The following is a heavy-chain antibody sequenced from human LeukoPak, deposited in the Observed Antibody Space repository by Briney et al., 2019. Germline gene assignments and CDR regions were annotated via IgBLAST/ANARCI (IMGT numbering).Heavy chain of an antibody. J-gene: IGHJ4*02. CDR2: LNPSGGT. D-gene: IGHD3-16*01. CDR3: ARIAFGGYIVAQYF. CDR1: GGSFRGYF. V-gene: IGHV4-34*01. Sequence: PSETLSLTCAVCGGSFRGYFWSWIRQPPGKGLEWIGELNPSGGTNYNASLKSRITISVDTSKNQFSLNLASVTAADTAVYYCARIAFGGYIVAQYFWGQGTLVIVSS.